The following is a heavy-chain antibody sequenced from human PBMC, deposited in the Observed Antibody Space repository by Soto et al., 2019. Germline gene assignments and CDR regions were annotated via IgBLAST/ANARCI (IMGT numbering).Heavy chain of an antibody. CDR1: GGSISSSNW. CDR2: IYHSGST. V-gene: IGHV4-4*02. Sequence: QVQLQESGPGLVKPSGTLSLTCAVSGGSISSSNWWSWVRQPPGKGLEWIGEIYHSGSTNYNPSLKSRVSISVDKSKNQFSRKLSSVTAADTAVYYCARRYYYDSSGYYPAPFDYWGQGTLVTVSS. CDR3: ARRYYYDSSGYYPAPFDY. J-gene: IGHJ4*02. D-gene: IGHD3-22*01.